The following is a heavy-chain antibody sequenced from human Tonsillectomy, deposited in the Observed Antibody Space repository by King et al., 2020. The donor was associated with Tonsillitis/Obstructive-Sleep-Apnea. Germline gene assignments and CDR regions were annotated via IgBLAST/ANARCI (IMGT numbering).Heavy chain of an antibody. V-gene: IGHV4-59*01. CDR1: GGSISSYY. CDR3: ARAVVVPAAIYYYYYYMDV. CDR2: IYYSGST. D-gene: IGHD2-2*01. Sequence: QRQESGPGLVKPSETLSLTCTVSGGSISSYYWSWIRQPPGKGLEWIGYIYYSGSTNYNPSLKSRVTISVDTSKNQFSLKLSSVTAADTAVYYCARAVVVPAAIYYYYYYMDVWSKGTTVTVSS. J-gene: IGHJ6*03.